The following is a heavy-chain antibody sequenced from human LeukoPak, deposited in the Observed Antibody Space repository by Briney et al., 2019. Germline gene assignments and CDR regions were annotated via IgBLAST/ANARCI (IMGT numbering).Heavy chain of an antibody. Sequence: GVSLRLSCAASGFTFSSYWMSWVRQAPGKGLEWVANIKQDGSEKYYVDSVKGRSTFSRDNAKNSLYLQMNSLRAEDTAVYYCGRGEGYDILTGYYEYNWFDPWGRGTLVTVSS. D-gene: IGHD3-9*01. J-gene: IGHJ5*02. CDR3: GRGEGYDILTGYYEYNWFDP. CDR1: GFTFSSYW. V-gene: IGHV3-7*01. CDR2: IKQDGSEK.